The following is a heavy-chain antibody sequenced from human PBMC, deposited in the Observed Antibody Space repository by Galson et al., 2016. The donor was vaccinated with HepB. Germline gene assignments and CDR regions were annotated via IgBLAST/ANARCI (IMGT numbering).Heavy chain of an antibody. D-gene: IGHD3-3*01. CDR2: TNPSESRT. CDR1: GHMSTTYY. V-gene: IGHV1-46*01. CDR3: AKTDLWSGPHYFDS. Sequence: SCKASGHMSTTYYINWVRQAPGQGLEWMGITNPSESRTRYAQNFQGRLTMTKDTSTTTVYMELSSLRSEDTALYYYAKTDLWSGPHYFDSWGQGTQVTVSS. J-gene: IGHJ4*02.